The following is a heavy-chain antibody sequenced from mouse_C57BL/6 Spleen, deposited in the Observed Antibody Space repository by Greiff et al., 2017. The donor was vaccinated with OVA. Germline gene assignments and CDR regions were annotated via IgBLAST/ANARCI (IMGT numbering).Heavy chain of an antibody. CDR1: GFTFSDYG. CDR2: ISSGSSTI. Sequence: EVMLVESGGGLVKPGGSLKLSCAASGFTFSDYGMHWVRQAPEKGLEWVAYISSGSSTIYYADTVKGRFTISRDNAKNTLFLQMTSLRSEDTAMYYCARRYDGYYEGFAYWGQGTLVTVSA. J-gene: IGHJ3*01. D-gene: IGHD2-3*01. V-gene: IGHV5-17*01. CDR3: ARRYDGYYEGFAY.